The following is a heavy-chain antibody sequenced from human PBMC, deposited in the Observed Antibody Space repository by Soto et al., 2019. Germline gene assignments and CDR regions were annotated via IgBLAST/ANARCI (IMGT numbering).Heavy chain of an antibody. CDR1: GFPFSSRA. CDR3: AEWARYCSGADCRA. J-gene: IGHJ5*02. V-gene: IGHV3-23*01. Sequence: EVQLLESGGGLVQPGGSLRLSCAASGFPFSSRAMSWVRQAPGKGLEWVSAISGSGTITYYADSVQGPFTISRDTSKNTLYLQMSSLRADDTAVYYCAEWARYCSGADCRAWGQGTLVTVSS. D-gene: IGHD2-15*01. CDR2: ISGSGTIT.